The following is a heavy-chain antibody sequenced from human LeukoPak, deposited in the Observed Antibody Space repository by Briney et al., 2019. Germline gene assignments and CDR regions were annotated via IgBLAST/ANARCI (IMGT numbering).Heavy chain of an antibody. J-gene: IGHJ4*02. D-gene: IGHD3-3*01. Sequence: ASVKVSCKASGYTFTGYYMHWVRQAPGQGLEWMGWINPNSGGTNYAQKFQGWVTMTRDTSISTAYMELSRLRSDDTAVYYCAREDFWSGYYFDYWGQGTLVTVSS. V-gene: IGHV1-2*04. CDR2: INPNSGGT. CDR3: AREDFWSGYYFDY. CDR1: GYTFTGYY.